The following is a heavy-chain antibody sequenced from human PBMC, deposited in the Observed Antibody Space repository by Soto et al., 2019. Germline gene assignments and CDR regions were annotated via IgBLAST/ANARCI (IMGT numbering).Heavy chain of an antibody. D-gene: IGHD4-17*01. V-gene: IGHV4-39*01. J-gene: IGHJ6*02. CDR2: IYYSGST. CDR1: GGSISSSSYY. Sequence: QLQLQESGPGLVKPSETLSLTCTVSGGSISSSSYYWGWIRQPPGKGLEWIGSIYYSGSTYYNPSLKSRVTISVDTSKNQFSLKLSSVTAADTAVYYCARPGGGDYGYYYYGMDVWGQGTTVTVSS. CDR3: ARPGGGDYGYYYYGMDV.